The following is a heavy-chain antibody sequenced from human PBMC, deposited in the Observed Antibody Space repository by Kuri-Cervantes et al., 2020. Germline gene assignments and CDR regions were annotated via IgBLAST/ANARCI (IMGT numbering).Heavy chain of an antibody. Sequence: GSLRLSCAASGFTFSRYSMNWVRQAPGKGLEWVASISSSRYIYYTNSVKGRFTISRDNAKNSLFPQMNSLRAEDTAVYYCARYMVGATGSDYWGQGTLVTVSS. D-gene: IGHD1-26*01. J-gene: IGHJ4*02. CDR3: ARYMVGATGSDY. CDR1: GFTFSRYS. V-gene: IGHV3-21*01. CDR2: ISSSRYI.